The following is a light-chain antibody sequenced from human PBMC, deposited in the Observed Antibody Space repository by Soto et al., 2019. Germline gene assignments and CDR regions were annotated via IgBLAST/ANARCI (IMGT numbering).Light chain of an antibody. Sequence: EIVMTQSPATLSVSPGERATLSCWASQSVSSSYLAWYQQRPGLAPRLLIYDASNRATGIPARFSGSGSGTDFTLTISSLEPEDFAVYYCQQYSSSFLTFGQGTKVDIK. J-gene: IGKJ1*01. V-gene: IGKV3D-20*01. CDR1: QSVSSSY. CDR3: QQYSSSFLT. CDR2: DAS.